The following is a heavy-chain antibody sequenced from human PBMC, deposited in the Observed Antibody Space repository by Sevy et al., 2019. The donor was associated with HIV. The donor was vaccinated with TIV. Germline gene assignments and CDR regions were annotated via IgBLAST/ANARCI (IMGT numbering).Heavy chain of an antibody. J-gene: IGHJ4*02. D-gene: IGHD2-2*01. CDR3: ARDGGCSSXSXLLXXXX. CDR2: ISSGSSYI. V-gene: IGHV3-21*01. Sequence: GGSLRLSCAASGFTFSSYSMNWVRQAPGKGLEWVSSISSGSSYIYYADSVKGRFTISRDNAKNSLYLQMNSLRAEDTAVYYCARDGGCSSXSXLLXXXXWGXGTLVTVSS. CDR1: GFTFSSYS.